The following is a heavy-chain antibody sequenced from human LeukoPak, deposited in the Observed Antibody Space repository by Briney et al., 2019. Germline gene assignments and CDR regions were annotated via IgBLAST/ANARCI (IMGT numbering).Heavy chain of an antibody. CDR2: IWYDGSNK. CDR1: GFIFSNYG. CDR3: AREGPRGNSQFDY. Sequence: GGSLRLSCAASGFIFSNYGMHWVRQAPGKGLEWVALIWYDGSNKYYTDSVKGRLTISRDNSKNTLYLQMNSLRAEDTAVYYCAREGPRGNSQFDYWGQGTLVTVSS. V-gene: IGHV3-33*01. D-gene: IGHD2/OR15-2a*01. J-gene: IGHJ4*02.